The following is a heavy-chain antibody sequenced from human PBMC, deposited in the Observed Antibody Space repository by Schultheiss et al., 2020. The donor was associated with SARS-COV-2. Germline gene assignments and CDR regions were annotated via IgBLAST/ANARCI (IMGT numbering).Heavy chain of an antibody. V-gene: IGHV3-23*01. J-gene: IGHJ3*02. Sequence: GESLKISCAASGFTFSSYAMSWVRQAPGKGLEWVSAISGSGGSTYYADSVKGRFTISRDNSKNTLYLQMNSLRAEDTAVYYCARDHQEHAFDIWGQGTMVTVSS. CDR2: ISGSGGST. CDR1: GFTFSSYA. D-gene: IGHD1-26*01. CDR3: ARDHQEHAFDI.